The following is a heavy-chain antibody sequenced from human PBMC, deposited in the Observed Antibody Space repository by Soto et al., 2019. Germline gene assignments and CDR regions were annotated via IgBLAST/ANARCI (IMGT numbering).Heavy chain of an antibody. J-gene: IGHJ4*02. CDR3: TRDRLTLTTSLIFDD. D-gene: IGHD4-4*01. CDR1: GYTFTNYG. Sequence: GASVKVSCKASGYTFTNYGIAWVRQAPGQGLEWMGWISAYSGSTDYAPKLQGRVAMTKDTSTSTVYMELRDLRSDDTAVYYCTRDRLTLTTSLIFDDWGQGTLGTFSS. V-gene: IGHV1-18*01. CDR2: ISAYSGST.